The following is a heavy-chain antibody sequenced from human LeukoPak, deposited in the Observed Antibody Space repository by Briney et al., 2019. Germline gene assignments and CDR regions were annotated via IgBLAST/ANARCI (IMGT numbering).Heavy chain of an antibody. CDR2: INPNSGGT. CDR3: ATLGDSYGDPFFDY. V-gene: IGHV1-2*02. Sequence: ASVKVSCKASGYTFTGYYMHWVRRAPGQGLEWMGWINPNSGGTNYAQKFQGRVTMTRDTSISTAYMELSRLRPDDTAVYYCATLGDSYGDPFFDYWGQGTLVTVSS. J-gene: IGHJ4*02. D-gene: IGHD5-18*01. CDR1: GYTFTGYY.